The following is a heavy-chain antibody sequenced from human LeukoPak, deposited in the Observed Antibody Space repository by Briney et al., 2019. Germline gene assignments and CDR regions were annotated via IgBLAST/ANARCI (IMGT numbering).Heavy chain of an antibody. Sequence: GASVKVSCKTSGYSFILYGISWVRQAPGQGPEWMGWISTSTGDTKYTQKFQGRVTLTTDTSTSTAYMELRSLRSDDTAVYYCARDRGIKKDYYYYMDVWGKGTTVTVSS. J-gene: IGHJ6*03. D-gene: IGHD3-10*01. CDR1: GYSFILYG. CDR3: ARDRGIKKDYYYYMDV. CDR2: ISTSTGDT. V-gene: IGHV1-18*01.